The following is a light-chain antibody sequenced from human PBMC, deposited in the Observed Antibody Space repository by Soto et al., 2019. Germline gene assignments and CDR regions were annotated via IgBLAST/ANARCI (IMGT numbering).Light chain of an antibody. Sequence: DIVMTQSPLSLPVTPGEPASISCRSSQSLLHDNGYNYLDWYLQKPGQSPQLLIYLGSNRASGVPDRFSGSGSGTDFTLKISSVEAEDVGVYYCMQALQTPRTFGQGTKVEIK. CDR1: QSLLHDNGYNY. V-gene: IGKV2-28*01. CDR3: MQALQTPRT. J-gene: IGKJ1*01. CDR2: LGS.